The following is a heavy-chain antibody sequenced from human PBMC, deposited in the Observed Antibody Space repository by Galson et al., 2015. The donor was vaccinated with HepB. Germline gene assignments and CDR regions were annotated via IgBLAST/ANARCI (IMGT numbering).Heavy chain of an antibody. D-gene: IGHD3-22*01. J-gene: IGHJ3*02. CDR3: ARGSYYYDTNSRSGAFDI. V-gene: IGHV3-33*01. CDR2: IWYDGSNK. Sequence: SLRLSCAASGFTFSSYGMHWVRQAPGKGLEWVAVIWYDGSNKYYVDSVKGRFSISRDNSKNTLYLQMNSLRAEDTAVYYCARGSYYYDTNSRSGAFDIWGQGTMVTVSS. CDR1: GFTFSSYG.